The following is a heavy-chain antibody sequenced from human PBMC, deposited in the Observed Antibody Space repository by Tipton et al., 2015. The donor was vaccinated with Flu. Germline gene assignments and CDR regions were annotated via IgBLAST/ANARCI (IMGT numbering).Heavy chain of an antibody. CDR2: IYYSGST. CDR3: ARDQGFGDVLADGYYSIDV. Sequence: TLSLTCTVSGGSINSGSYYWSWIRQPPGKGLEWIGCIYYSGSTYYNPSLESRVTISVDTSKNQFSLKLSSVTAADTAVYYCARDQGFGDVLADGYYSIDVSRLATTVTVSS. J-gene: IGHJ6*02. CDR1: GGSINSGSYY. D-gene: IGHD2-8*02. V-gene: IGHV4-31*03.